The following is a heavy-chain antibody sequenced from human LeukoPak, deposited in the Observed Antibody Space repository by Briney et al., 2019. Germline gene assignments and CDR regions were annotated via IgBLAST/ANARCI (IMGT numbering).Heavy chain of an antibody. CDR3: ASLQKPGWFDP. Sequence: SETLSLTCAVYGGSFSGYYWSWIRQPPGKGLEWIGGIYYSGSTYYNPSLKSRVTISVDTSKNQFSLKLSSVTAADTALYYCASLQKPGWFDPWGQGTLVTVSS. CDR1: GGSFSGYY. CDR2: IYYSGST. D-gene: IGHD4-11*01. V-gene: IGHV4-34*01. J-gene: IGHJ5*02.